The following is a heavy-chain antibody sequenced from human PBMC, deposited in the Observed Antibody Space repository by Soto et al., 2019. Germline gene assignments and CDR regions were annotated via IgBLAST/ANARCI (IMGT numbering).Heavy chain of an antibody. D-gene: IGHD4-17*01. CDR2: IYHSGST. CDR3: ARVRRGVTNNYYYYYMDV. J-gene: IGHJ6*03. V-gene: IGHV4-4*02. Sequence: SETLSLTCVVSSGSISSSNWWSWVRQPPGKGLEWIGEIYHSGSTNYNPSLKSRVTISVDKSKNQFSLKLSSVTAADTAVYYCARVRRGVTNNYYYYYMDVWGKGTTVTVSS. CDR1: SGSISSSNW.